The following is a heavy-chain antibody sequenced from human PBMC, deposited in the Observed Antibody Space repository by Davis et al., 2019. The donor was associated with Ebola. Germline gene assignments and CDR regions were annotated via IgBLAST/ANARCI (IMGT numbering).Heavy chain of an antibody. CDR3: ARSLTVQGVIKYHDY. J-gene: IGHJ4*02. Sequence: GESLKISCAASGFTFSDYAMSWVRQAPGKGLEWVSSISGRGDSTHYAESVKGRFTISRDNAKNTLYLQMNSLRAEDTAVYYCARSLTVQGVIKYHDYWGQGTLVTVSS. V-gene: IGHV3-23*01. D-gene: IGHD3-10*01. CDR1: GFTFSDYA. CDR2: ISGRGDST.